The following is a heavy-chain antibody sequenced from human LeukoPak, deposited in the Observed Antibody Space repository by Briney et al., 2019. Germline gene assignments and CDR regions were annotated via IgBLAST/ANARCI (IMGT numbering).Heavy chain of an antibody. CDR1: GGSISSYY. CDR2: IYSSGGT. V-gene: IGHV4-4*07. CDR3: ARHHYYYGMDV. Sequence: SETLSLTCSVSGGSISSYYWSWIRQPAGKGLEWIGRIYSSGGTNYNPSLKSRVTISVDTSKNQFSLKLSSVTAADTAVYYCARHHYYYGMDVWGQGTTVTVSS. J-gene: IGHJ6*02.